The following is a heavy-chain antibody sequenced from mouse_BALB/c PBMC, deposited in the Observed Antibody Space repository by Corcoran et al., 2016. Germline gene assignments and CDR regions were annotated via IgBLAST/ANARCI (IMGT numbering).Heavy chain of an antibody. Sequence: QVQLVQSGAEVKKPGASVKVSCKASGYTFTSYGISWVRQAPGQGLEWMGWISAYNGNTNYAQKLQGRVTMTTDTSTSTAYMELRSLRSDDTAVYYCASRGRGLEWELQTPGPDDAFDIWGQGTMVTVSS. J-gene: IGHJ3*01. CDR2: ISAYNGNT. CDR1: GYTFTSYG. D-gene: IGHD1-1*02. V-gene: IGHV1-81*01. CDR3: ASRGRGLEWELQTPGPDDAFDI.